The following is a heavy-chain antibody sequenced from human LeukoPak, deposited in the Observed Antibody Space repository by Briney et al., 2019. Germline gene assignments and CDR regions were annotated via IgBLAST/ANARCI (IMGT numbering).Heavy chain of an antibody. D-gene: IGHD6-19*01. CDR1: GGSISSYY. CDR2: IYTSGST. CDR3: ARDGYSSGWYSFFDY. Sequence: SETLSLTCTVSGGSISSYYWSWIRQPAGKGLEWIGRIYTSGSTNYNPSLTSRVTMSVDTSKNQFSLKLSSVTAADTAVYYCARDGYSSGWYSFFDYWGQGTLVTVSS. J-gene: IGHJ4*02. V-gene: IGHV4-4*07.